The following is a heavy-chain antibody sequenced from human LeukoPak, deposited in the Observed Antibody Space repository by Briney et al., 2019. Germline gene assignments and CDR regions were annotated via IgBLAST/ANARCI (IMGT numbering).Heavy chain of an antibody. J-gene: IGHJ3*02. Sequence: PSETLSLTCTVSGGSISSYYWSWIRQPPGKGLEWMGYIYYSGSTNYNPSLKSRVTISVDTSKNQFSLKLTSVTAADTAVYYCATLTGGDDAFDIWGQGTMVTVSS. CDR2: IYYSGST. CDR3: ATLTGGDDAFDI. V-gene: IGHV4-59*01. CDR1: GGSISSYY. D-gene: IGHD4-23*01.